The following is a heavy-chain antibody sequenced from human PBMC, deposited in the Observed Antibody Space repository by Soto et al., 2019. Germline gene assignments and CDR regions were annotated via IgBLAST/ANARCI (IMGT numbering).Heavy chain of an antibody. Sequence: SETLSLTCTVSGGSISSSSYYWGWIRQPPGKGLEWIGSIYYSGSTYYNPSLKSRVTISVDTSKNQFSLKLSSVTAADTAVYYCARAALNDYGDYDAFDIWGQGTMVTVSS. J-gene: IGHJ3*02. CDR1: GGSISSSSYY. CDR2: IYYSGST. V-gene: IGHV4-39*07. D-gene: IGHD4-17*01. CDR3: ARAALNDYGDYDAFDI.